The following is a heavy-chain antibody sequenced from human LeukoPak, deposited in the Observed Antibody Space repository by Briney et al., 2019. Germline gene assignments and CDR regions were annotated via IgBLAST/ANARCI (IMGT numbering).Heavy chain of an antibody. J-gene: IGHJ5*02. CDR3: ARGCRYGSARCWFDP. V-gene: IGHV1-18*01. D-gene: IGHD3-10*01. CDR2: ISAYNGNT. CDR1: GYTFTSYG. Sequence: ASVKVSCKASGYTFTSYGISWVRQAPGQGLERMGWISAYNGNTNYAQKLQGRVTMTTDTSTSTAYMELRSLRSDDTAVYYCARGCRYGSARCWFDPWGQGTLVTVSS.